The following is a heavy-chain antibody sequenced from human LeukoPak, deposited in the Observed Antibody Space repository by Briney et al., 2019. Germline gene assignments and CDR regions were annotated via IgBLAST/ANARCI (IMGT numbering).Heavy chain of an antibody. CDR3: ARKGGDTAIPDAFDI. Sequence: GGSLRLSCTASGFTFGDYAMSWFRQAPGKGLEWVGFIRSKAYGGTIDYAASVKGRFTISRDDSKSIAYLQMNSLKTEDTAVYYCARKGGDTAIPDAFDIWGQGTMVTVSS. J-gene: IGHJ3*02. CDR2: IRSKAYGGTI. D-gene: IGHD5-18*01. CDR1: GFTFGDYA. V-gene: IGHV3-49*03.